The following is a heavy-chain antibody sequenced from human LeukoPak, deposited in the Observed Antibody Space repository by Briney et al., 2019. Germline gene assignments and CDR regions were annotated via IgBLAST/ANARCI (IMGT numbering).Heavy chain of an antibody. Sequence: GGSLRLSCAASGFTFRSYSMNWVRQALGKGLMWVSRIRSDGSSTSYADSEKGRFTISRDNAKNTLYLQLNSLRAEDTAVYYCARDQSTISEATFAMDVWGQGTTVTVSS. D-gene: IGHD3-9*01. CDR3: ARDQSTISEATFAMDV. V-gene: IGHV3-74*01. CDR2: IRSDGSST. CDR1: GFTFRSYS. J-gene: IGHJ6*02.